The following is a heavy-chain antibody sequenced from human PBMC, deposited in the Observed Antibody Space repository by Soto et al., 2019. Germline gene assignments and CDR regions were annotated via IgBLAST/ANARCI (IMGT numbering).Heavy chain of an antibody. CDR1: GYTFTSYG. V-gene: IGHV1-18*01. Sequence: ASVKVSCKASGYTFTSYGISWVRQAPGQGLEWMGWISAYNGNTNYAQKLQGRVTMTTDTSTSTAYMELRSLRSDDTAVYYCARLRYYYGSGSYYRQDYYYGMDVWGQGTTVTVSS. CDR2: ISAYNGNT. J-gene: IGHJ6*02. CDR3: ARLRYYYGSGSYYRQDYYYGMDV. D-gene: IGHD3-10*01.